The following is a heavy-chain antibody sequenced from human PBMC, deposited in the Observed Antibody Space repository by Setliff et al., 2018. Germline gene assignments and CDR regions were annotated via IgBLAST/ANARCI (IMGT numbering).Heavy chain of an antibody. CDR2: IYTSGTT. CDR1: GGSVSSGTYY. D-gene: IGHD3-22*01. J-gene: IGHJ4*02. CDR3: ARGRYYSDGSGNHPYYFDY. V-gene: IGHV4-61*02. Sequence: TLSITCPVSGGSVSSGTYYWRWIRQPAGKGLEWIGRIYTSGTTSYNPSLKSRVTISVDTSKNQFSLKLCSVTAADTAVYYCARGRYYSDGSGNHPYYFDYWGQGILVTVSS.